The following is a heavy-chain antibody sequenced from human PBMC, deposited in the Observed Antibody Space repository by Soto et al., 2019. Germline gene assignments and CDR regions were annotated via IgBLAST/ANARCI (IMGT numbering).Heavy chain of an antibody. D-gene: IGHD2-2*02. J-gene: IGHJ4*02. CDR1: GGSFSGYY. V-gene: IGHV4-34*01. Sequence: PSETLSLTCAVFGGSFSGYYWGWIRQPPGKGLEWIGEINRDGATNYNPSLKSRLTMPVDTSKKQFSLKLNSVTAADTAVYYCARTATLCSSTSCYTVSLDFWGQGTLVTVSS. CDR3: ARTATLCSSTSCYTVSLDF. CDR2: INRDGAT.